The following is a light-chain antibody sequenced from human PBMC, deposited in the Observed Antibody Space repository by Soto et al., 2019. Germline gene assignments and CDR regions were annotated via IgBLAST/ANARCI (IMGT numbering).Light chain of an antibody. Sequence: DIKMTQSPSTLSASVGDRVTITCRASQSISSWLAWYQQKPGKAPKLLIYDASSLEGGVTSRFSGSGSGTEFTLTISSLQPDDFATYYCQQYNSYWTFGQGTKVDNK. V-gene: IGKV1-5*01. CDR3: QQYNSYWT. CDR1: QSISSW. J-gene: IGKJ1*01. CDR2: DAS.